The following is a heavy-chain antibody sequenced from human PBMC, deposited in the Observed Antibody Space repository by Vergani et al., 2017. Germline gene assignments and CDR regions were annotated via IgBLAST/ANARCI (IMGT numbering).Heavy chain of an antibody. V-gene: IGHV4-34*01. CDR2: INHSGST. D-gene: IGHD6-19*01. CDR3: AIRYSSGYKSSGWFDP. J-gene: IGHJ5*02. CDR1: GGSFSGYY. Sequence: QVQLQQWGAGLLKPSETLSLIFAVYGGSFSGYYCSWIRQPPGKGLEWIGEINHSGSTNYNPSLKSRVTISVDTSKNQFSLKLSSVTAADTAVYYCAIRYSSGYKSSGWFDPWGQGTLVTVSS.